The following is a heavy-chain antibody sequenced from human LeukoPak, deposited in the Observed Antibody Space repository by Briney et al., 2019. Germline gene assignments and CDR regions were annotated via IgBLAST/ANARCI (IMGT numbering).Heavy chain of an antibody. Sequence: PGRSLRLSCAASGFTFSSYAMHWVRQAPGKGLEWVAVISXDGXXKYYADSVKGRFTIPRDNSKNTLYLQMNSLRAEDTAVYYCAXVRVYYYGSGNRGTYYYYYYMDVWGKGTTVTVSS. V-gene: IGHV3-30-3*01. CDR2: ISXDGXXK. J-gene: IGHJ6*03. CDR3: AXVRVYYYGSGNRGTYYYYYYMDV. D-gene: IGHD3-10*01. CDR1: GFTFSSYA.